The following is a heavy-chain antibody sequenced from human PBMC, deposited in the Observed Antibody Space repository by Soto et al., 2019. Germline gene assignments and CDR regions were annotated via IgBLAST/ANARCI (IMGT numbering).Heavy chain of an antibody. CDR2: IYHSGST. Sequence: SETLSLTCAVSGYSISSGYYWGWIRQPPAKGLEWIGSIYHSGSTYYNPSLKSRVTISVDTSKNQFSLKLSSVTAADTAVYYCARGDRRNFDYWGQGTLVTVSS. J-gene: IGHJ4*02. D-gene: IGHD3-10*01. V-gene: IGHV4-38-2*01. CDR1: GYSISSGYY. CDR3: ARGDRRNFDY.